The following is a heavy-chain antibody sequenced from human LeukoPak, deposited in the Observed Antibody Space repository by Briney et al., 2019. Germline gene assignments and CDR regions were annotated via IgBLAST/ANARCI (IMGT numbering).Heavy chain of an antibody. Sequence: PGGSLRLSCSASGFTFSSYAMHWVRQAPGKGLEYVSAISSNGGSTYYADSVKGRFTISRDNSKNTLHLQMSSLRAEDTAVYYCVKEEQQLDPYYFDYWGQGTLVTVSS. V-gene: IGHV3-64D*06. D-gene: IGHD6-13*01. CDR3: VKEEQQLDPYYFDY. CDR2: ISSNGGST. CDR1: GFTFSSYA. J-gene: IGHJ4*02.